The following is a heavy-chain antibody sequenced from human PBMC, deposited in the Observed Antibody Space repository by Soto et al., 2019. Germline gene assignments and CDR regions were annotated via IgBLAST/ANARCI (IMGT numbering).Heavy chain of an antibody. CDR2: ISWNSGSI. Sequence: EVQLVESGVGLVQPGRSLRLSCAASGFTFDDYAMHWVRQAPGKGLEWVSGISWNSGSIGYADSVKGRFTISRDNAKNSLYLQMNRLRAEDTALYYGAKDIGYYGSGTNDYWCQGTLVTVSS. CDR1: GFTFDDYA. CDR3: AKDIGYYGSGTNDY. V-gene: IGHV3-9*01. J-gene: IGHJ4*02. D-gene: IGHD3-10*01.